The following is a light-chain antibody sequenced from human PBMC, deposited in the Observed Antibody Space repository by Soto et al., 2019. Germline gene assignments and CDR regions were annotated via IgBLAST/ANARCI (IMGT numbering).Light chain of an antibody. V-gene: IGKV1-5*03. Sequence: DIQMTQSPSTLSASVGDRVTITCRASQSVSSWLAWYHQKPGKAPKILIYTASSLESGVPSRFSGSGSGTEFTLTISSLQPDDFGTYYCQQYNSYSGYTFGQGTKLELK. CDR2: TAS. CDR1: QSVSSW. J-gene: IGKJ2*01. CDR3: QQYNSYSGYT.